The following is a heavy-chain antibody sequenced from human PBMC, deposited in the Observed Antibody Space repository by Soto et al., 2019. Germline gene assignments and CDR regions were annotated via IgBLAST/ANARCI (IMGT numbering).Heavy chain of an antibody. J-gene: IGHJ5*02. CDR1: GGSISSYY. CDR2: IYYSGST. D-gene: IGHD3-22*01. V-gene: IGHV4-59*01. Sequence: SETLSLTCTVSGGSISSYYWSWIRQPPGKGLEWIGYIYYSGSTNYNPSLKSRVTISVDTSKNQFSLKLSSVTAADTAVYYCARAGNDSSGYYLNWFDPWGQGTLVTVS. CDR3: ARAGNDSSGYYLNWFDP.